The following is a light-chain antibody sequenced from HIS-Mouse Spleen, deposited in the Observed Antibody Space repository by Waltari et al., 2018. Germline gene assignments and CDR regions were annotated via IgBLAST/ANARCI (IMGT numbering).Light chain of an antibody. CDR3: QQYGSSPFT. Sequence: EIVLTQSPGTLSLSPGESATLPCRASQRVSSSYLAWYQQKPGQAPRLLIYGASSRATGIPDRFSGSGSGTDFTLTISRLEPEDFAVYYCQQYGSSPFTFGPGTKVDIK. V-gene: IGKV3-20*01. J-gene: IGKJ3*01. CDR1: QRVSSSY. CDR2: GAS.